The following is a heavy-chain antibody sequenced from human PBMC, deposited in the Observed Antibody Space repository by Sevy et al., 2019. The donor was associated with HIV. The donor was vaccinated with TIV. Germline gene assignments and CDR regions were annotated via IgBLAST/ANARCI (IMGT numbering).Heavy chain of an antibody. D-gene: IGHD3-16*02. Sequence: ASVKVSCKASGYTFTSYDINWVRQATGQGLEWMGWMNPNSGNTGYAQKFQGRVTMTRNTSISTAYMERSSLRSEETAGYYCARGLRYDYVWGSYRFHYYYYYGMDVWGQGTTVTVSS. J-gene: IGHJ6*02. V-gene: IGHV1-8*01. CDR2: MNPNSGNT. CDR1: GYTFTSYD. CDR3: ARGLRYDYVWGSYRFHYYYYYGMDV.